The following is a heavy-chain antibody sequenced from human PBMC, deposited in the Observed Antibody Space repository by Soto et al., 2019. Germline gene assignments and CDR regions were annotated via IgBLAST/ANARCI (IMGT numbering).Heavy chain of an antibody. Sequence: QVQLQESGPGLVKPSETLSLTCTVSGGSISSYYWSWIRQPPGKGLEWIGYIYYSGSTNYNPSLKSRVTISVDTSKNQFSPKLGSVTAADTAVYYCARSGDILTGLEYYFDYWGQGTLVTVSS. J-gene: IGHJ4*02. D-gene: IGHD3-9*01. CDR1: GGSISSYY. CDR2: IYYSGST. CDR3: ARSGDILTGLEYYFDY. V-gene: IGHV4-59*01.